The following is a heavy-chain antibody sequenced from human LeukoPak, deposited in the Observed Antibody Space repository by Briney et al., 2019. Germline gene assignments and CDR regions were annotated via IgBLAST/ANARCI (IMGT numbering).Heavy chain of an antibody. D-gene: IGHD3-22*01. CDR1: GYTFIDYY. J-gene: IGHJ4*02. CDR2: INPYSGDT. Sequence: ASVTVSYKASGYTFIDYYMHWMRQAPGQGLEWMGWINPYSGDTSYSEKFQGRVTMTRDTSISTAYMELSRLRSDDTAVYYCAGEIRLTVIVMVTGFDYWGRGALVTVSS. CDR3: AGEIRLTVIVMVTGFDY. V-gene: IGHV1-2*02.